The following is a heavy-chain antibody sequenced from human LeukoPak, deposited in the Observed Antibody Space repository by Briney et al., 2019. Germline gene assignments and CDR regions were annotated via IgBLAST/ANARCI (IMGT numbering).Heavy chain of an antibody. Sequence: GASVKVSCKASGYTFTGYYMHWVRQAPGQELEWMGWINPNSGGTNYAQKFQGRVTMTRDTSISTAYMELSRLRSDDTAVYYCARGGGLGELFSDFDYWGQGTLVTVSS. D-gene: IGHD3-10*01. J-gene: IGHJ4*02. CDR3: ARGGGLGELFSDFDY. V-gene: IGHV1-2*02. CDR1: GYTFTGYY. CDR2: INPNSGGT.